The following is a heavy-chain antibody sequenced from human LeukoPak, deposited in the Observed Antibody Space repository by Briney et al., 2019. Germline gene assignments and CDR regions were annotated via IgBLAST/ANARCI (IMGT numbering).Heavy chain of an antibody. Sequence: GASVKVSCKASGYTFTSYGISWVRQAPGQGLEWMGWISAYNGNTNYAQKLQGRVTMTTDTSTSTAHMELRSLRSDDTALYHCARDQYTVWSGSGFDAFDIWGQGTMVTVSS. CDR3: ARDQYTVWSGSGFDAFDI. CDR2: ISAYNGNT. CDR1: GYTFTSYG. V-gene: IGHV1-18*01. D-gene: IGHD3-3*01. J-gene: IGHJ3*02.